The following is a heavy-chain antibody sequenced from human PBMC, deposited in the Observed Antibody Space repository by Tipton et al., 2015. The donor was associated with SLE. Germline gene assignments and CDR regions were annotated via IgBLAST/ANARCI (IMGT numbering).Heavy chain of an antibody. J-gene: IGHJ4*02. CDR1: GFTFSSYS. D-gene: IGHD3-22*01. CDR2: ISSSSSYI. Sequence: SLRLSCAASGFTFSSYSMNWVRQAPGKGLEWVSSISSSSSYIYYADSVKGRFTISRDNAKNSLYLQMNSLRAEDTAVYYCARDVYYDSSGCKFDYWGQGTLVTVSS. V-gene: IGHV3-21*01. CDR3: ARDVYYDSSGCKFDY.